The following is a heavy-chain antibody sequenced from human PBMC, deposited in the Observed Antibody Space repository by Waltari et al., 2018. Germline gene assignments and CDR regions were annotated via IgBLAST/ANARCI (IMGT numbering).Heavy chain of an antibody. Sequence: QVQLKQWGAGTLKPSDTLSLTCGVYGGSFSGYHWTWVRQSPGKGLEWIGEINNGGVTNYSPSLKSRVTISVDTSKNQFSLKLHSVNATDTATYYCTSGYQLLRPLDAFGFWGLGTMVTVSS. D-gene: IGHD2-2*01. CDR3: TSGYQLLRPLDAFGF. CDR2: INNGGVT. CDR1: GGSFSGYH. J-gene: IGHJ3*01. V-gene: IGHV4-34*02.